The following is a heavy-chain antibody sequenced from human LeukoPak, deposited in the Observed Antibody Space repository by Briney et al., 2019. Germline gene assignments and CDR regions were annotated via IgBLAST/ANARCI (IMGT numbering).Heavy chain of an antibody. CDR3: TTRTTYYYDSRNFDY. J-gene: IGHJ4*02. Sequence: GGSLRLSCAASGFTFSNAWMSWVRQAPGKGLEWVGRIKSKTDGGTTDYAAPVKGRFTISRDDSKNTLYLQMNSLKTEDTAVYYCTTRTTYYYDSRNFDYWGQGTLVTVSS. CDR2: IKSKTDGGTT. D-gene: IGHD3-22*01. CDR1: GFTFSNAW. V-gene: IGHV3-15*01.